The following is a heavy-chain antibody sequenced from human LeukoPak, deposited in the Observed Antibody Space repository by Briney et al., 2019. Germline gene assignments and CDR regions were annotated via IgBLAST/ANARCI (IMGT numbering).Heavy chain of an antibody. V-gene: IGHV3-48*01. Sequence: GGSLRLSCAASGFIFTAYSMNWVRQAPGRGLELISYIGPGGDIYYADSVTGRFTVSRDTAKNSLYLQMNGLRVEDTAVYYCARRFDSWGQGTLVTVSS. CDR2: IGPGGDI. CDR1: GFIFTAYS. CDR3: ARRFDS. J-gene: IGHJ4*02.